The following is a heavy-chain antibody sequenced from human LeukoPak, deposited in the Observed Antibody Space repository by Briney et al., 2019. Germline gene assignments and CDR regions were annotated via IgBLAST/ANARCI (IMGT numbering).Heavy chain of an antibody. Sequence: GGSLRLSCAASGFTFSSYWMSWVRQAPGKGLEWVANIKQDGSEKYYVDSVKGRFTIPRDNAKNSLYLQMNSLRAEDTAVYYCARDQVEQWLVPEYFQHWGQGTLVTVSS. V-gene: IGHV3-7*01. CDR2: IKQDGSEK. D-gene: IGHD6-19*01. J-gene: IGHJ1*01. CDR1: GFTFSSYW. CDR3: ARDQVEQWLVPEYFQH.